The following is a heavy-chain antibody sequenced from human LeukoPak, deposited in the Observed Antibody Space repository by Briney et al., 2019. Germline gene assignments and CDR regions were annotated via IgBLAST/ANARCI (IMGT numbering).Heavy chain of an antibody. D-gene: IGHD3-22*01. V-gene: IGHV4-39*07. CDR3: ARVPEEVTMIVVVRYFDY. CDR1: GGSISSSSYY. J-gene: IGHJ4*02. CDR2: IYYSGST. Sequence: SETLSLTCTVSGGSISSSSYYWGWIRQPPGKGLEWIGSIYYSGSTYYNPSLKSRVTISVDTSKNQFSLKLSSVTAADTAVYYCARVPEEVTMIVVVRYFDYWGQGTLVTASS.